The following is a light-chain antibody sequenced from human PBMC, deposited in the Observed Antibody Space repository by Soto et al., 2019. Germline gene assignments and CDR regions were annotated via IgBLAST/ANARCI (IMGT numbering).Light chain of an antibody. V-gene: IGKV1-6*01. CDR3: LQDYNYPYT. CDR2: SAS. J-gene: IGKJ2*01. Sequence: AIQMTQSPSSLSASVGDRVTIACRASQDIKNDLGWYQQKPGKAPKLLIYSASSLQSGAPSRFSGRGSGTDFALTISSLQPEDFATYYCLQDYNYPYTFGQGTKVDIK. CDR1: QDIKND.